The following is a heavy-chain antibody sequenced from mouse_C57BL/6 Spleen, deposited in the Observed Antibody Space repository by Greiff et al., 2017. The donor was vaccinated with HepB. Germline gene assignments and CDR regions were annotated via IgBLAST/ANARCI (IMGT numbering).Heavy chain of an antibody. J-gene: IGHJ4*01. V-gene: IGHV1-81*01. Sequence: QVQLQQSGAELARPGASVKLSCKASGYTFTSYGISWVKQRTGQGLEWIGEIYPRSGNTYYNEKFKGKATLTADKSSSTAYMELRSLTSEDSAVYFCARIGWLLFYYAMDYWGQGTSVTVSS. CDR2: IYPRSGNT. CDR3: ARIGWLLFYYAMDY. CDR1: GYTFTSYG. D-gene: IGHD2-3*01.